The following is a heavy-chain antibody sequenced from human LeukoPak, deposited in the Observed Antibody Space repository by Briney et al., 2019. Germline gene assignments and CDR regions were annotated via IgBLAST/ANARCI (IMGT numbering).Heavy chain of an antibody. J-gene: IGHJ4*02. CDR2: IPYDGSNK. V-gene: IGHV3-30*03. D-gene: IGHD6-13*01. CDR3: VRGAYSSSWLNFDY. CDR1: GFMFSSYG. Sequence: GGTLRLSCAASGFMFSSYGMSWVRQAPGKGLEWVALIPYDGSNKYYADSVKGRFTVSRDNSKNTLYLQMNSLRAEDTAVYYCVRGAYSSSWLNFDYWGQGTLVTVSS.